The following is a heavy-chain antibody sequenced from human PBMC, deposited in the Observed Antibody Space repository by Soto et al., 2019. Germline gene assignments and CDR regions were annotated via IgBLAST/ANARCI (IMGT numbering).Heavy chain of an antibody. D-gene: IGHD2-21*01. CDR1: GYIFNKYG. CDR3: ARGRGVVIPAGTPDAFDV. V-gene: IGHV1-18*01. Sequence: ASVKVSCKASGYIFNKYGFNWVRQAPGQGLEWMGRISAFNGYTNFAQKFQGGVTLTTDTSTNTAYMELGSLRSDDTAIYYCARGRGVVIPAGTPDAFDVWGQGTMVTVS. CDR2: ISAFNGYT. J-gene: IGHJ3*01.